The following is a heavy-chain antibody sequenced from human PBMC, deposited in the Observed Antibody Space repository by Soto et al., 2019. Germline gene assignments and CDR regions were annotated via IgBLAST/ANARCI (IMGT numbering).Heavy chain of an antibody. V-gene: IGHV3-30*18. J-gene: IGHJ4*02. Sequence: QVQLEEFGGGVVQPGRSLRLSCTASGFSFSTYAMHWVRQAPGKGLEWVAVISTNGNDKYHADPVKGRFTISRDNFQNTLYLQMYNLRPDDTAIYFCVKDMKVGPAGYYFDYWGQGTLVAVSS. CDR2: ISTNGNDK. CDR1: GFSFSTYA. CDR3: VKDMKVGPAGYYFDY. D-gene: IGHD1-26*01.